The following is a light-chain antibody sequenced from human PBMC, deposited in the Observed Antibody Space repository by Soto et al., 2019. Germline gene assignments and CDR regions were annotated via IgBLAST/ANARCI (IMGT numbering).Light chain of an antibody. CDR3: SSYSISTAYI. J-gene: IGLJ1*01. Sequence: QSSLTQPASVSGSPGQSITISCTGTSRDVGGYDYVSWYQLHPGKAPKLMVFEVSNRPSGVSYRFSGSKSGNTASLTISGLQAEDEADYFCSSYSISTAYIFGTGTKVTVL. CDR1: SRDVGGYDY. CDR2: EVS. V-gene: IGLV2-14*01.